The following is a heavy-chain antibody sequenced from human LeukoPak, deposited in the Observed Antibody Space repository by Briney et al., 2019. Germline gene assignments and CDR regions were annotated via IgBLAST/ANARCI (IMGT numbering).Heavy chain of an antibody. CDR1: GGSLSTYY. V-gene: IGHV4-4*07. CDR3: ARQAYDTGYDAFDI. D-gene: IGHD3-22*01. J-gene: IGHJ3*02. Sequence: PSETLSLTCTVSGGSLSTYYWSWIRQPAGKGLEWIGRIYCSGSTNYTPSLQSRVTMSVDTSKNQFSLKLSSVTAADTAVYYCARQAYDTGYDAFDIWGQGTMVTVSS. CDR2: IYCSGST.